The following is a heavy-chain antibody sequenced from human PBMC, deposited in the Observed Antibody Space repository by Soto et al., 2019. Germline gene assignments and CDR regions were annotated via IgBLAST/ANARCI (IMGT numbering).Heavy chain of an antibody. CDR3: ASQTSNYYDSSGYYFDY. Sequence: PSETLSLTCTFSCGSIISGGYYWSWIRQHPGKGLEWIGYIYYSGSTYYNPSLKSRVTISVDTSKNQFSLKLSSVTAADTAVYYCASQTSNYYDSSGYYFDYWGQGTLVTVSS. D-gene: IGHD3-22*01. CDR2: IYYSGST. CDR1: CGSIISGGYY. V-gene: IGHV4-31*03. J-gene: IGHJ4*02.